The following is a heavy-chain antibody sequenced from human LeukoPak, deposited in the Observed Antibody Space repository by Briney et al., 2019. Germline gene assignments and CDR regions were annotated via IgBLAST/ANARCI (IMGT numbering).Heavy chain of an antibody. Sequence: GESLKISFKASRSSFTKYWSGLVRQMPGKGLEWMGIIYPRDSHTIYSPSFQGQVTVSADKSITTAYLQWSSLKASDTAIYYCTRVDFYYYYMDFWGKGTTVSVSS. CDR3: TRVDFYYYYMDF. CDR2: IYPRDSHT. J-gene: IGHJ6*03. V-gene: IGHV5-51*01. CDR1: RSSFTKYW.